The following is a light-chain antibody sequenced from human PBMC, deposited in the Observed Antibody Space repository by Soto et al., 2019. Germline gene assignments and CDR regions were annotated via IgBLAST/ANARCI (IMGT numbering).Light chain of an antibody. J-gene: IGLJ2*01. V-gene: IGLV2-14*01. CDR1: SSDVGGYNY. Sequence: QSVLTQPASVSGSPGQSITISCTGTSSDVGGYNYVSWYQQHPGKAPKLMIYDVSNRPAGVSNRFSGSKSGNTASLTISGPRAEDGAVYYGSSYTSSSTVVSAGCTKVPAL. CDR2: DVS. CDR3: SSYTSSSTVV.